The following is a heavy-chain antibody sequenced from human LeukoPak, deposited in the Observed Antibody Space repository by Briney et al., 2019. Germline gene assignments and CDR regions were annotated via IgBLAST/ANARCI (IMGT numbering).Heavy chain of an antibody. CDR2: IYSGGST. CDR1: GFTVSSNY. V-gene: IGHV3-53*01. Sequence: GGSLRLSCAASGFTVSSNYMSWVRQAPGKGLEWVSVIYSGGSTYYADSVKGRFTNSRDNSKNTLYLQMNSLRAEDTAVYYCARERSGYYPSFFDYWGQGTLVTVSS. J-gene: IGHJ4*02. CDR3: ARERSGYYPSFFDY. D-gene: IGHD3-22*01.